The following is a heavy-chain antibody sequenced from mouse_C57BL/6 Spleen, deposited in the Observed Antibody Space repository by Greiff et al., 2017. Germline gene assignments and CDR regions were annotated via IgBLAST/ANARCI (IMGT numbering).Heavy chain of an antibody. J-gene: IGHJ4*01. D-gene: IGHD1-1*01. CDR3: ARYRGSSPYYYAMDY. Sequence: EVKLVESGGGLVQPGGSLSLSCAASGFTFTDYYMSWVRQPPGKALEWLGFIRNKANGYTTAYSASVKGRFTISRDNSQSILYLQMNALRAEDSATYYCARYRGSSPYYYAMDYWGQGTSVTVSS. CDR1: GFTFTDYY. CDR2: IRNKANGYTT. V-gene: IGHV7-3*01.